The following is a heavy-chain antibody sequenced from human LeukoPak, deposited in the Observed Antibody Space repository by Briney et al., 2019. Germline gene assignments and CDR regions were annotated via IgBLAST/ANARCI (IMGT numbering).Heavy chain of an antibody. CDR2: INNSGST. V-gene: IGHV4-34*01. CDR1: GGSSSGYY. J-gene: IGHJ4*02. Sequence: SETLSLTCAVHGGSSSGYYWSWIRQPPGKGLDWIGEINNSGSTNYNPSLKSRVTISVDTSKNQFSLKLSSVTAAGTAVYYCASLPAAENYFDYWGQGTLVTVSS. CDR3: ASLPAAENYFDY. D-gene: IGHD2-2*01.